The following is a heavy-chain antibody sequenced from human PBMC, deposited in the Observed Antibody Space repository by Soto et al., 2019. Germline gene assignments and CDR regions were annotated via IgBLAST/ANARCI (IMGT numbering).Heavy chain of an antibody. Sequence: QVQLVESGGGLVKPGGSLRLSCAASGFTFSDYYMSWIRQAPGKGLEWVSYISSSSSYTNYADSVKGRFTISSDNAKNSLYLRINSMGAEPTSVYYCARDTINTVTTLIYYYYGMSVWGQGTTVTVSS. V-gene: IGHV3-11*05. J-gene: IGHJ6*02. D-gene: IGHD4-17*01. CDR2: ISSSSSYT. CDR3: ARDTINTVTTLIYYYYGMSV. CDR1: GFTFSDYY.